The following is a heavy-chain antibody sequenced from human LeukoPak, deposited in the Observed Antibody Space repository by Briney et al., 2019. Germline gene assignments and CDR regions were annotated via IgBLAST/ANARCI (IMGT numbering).Heavy chain of an antibody. Sequence: GGSLRLSCAASGFTFRSYDMHWVRQVPGKGLEWVSAVGISGDTYYSGSVKGRFTISRENAKNSLYLQMNSLAAGDTAVYYWVRGGKQVSGMDEIGYWGQGTLVPVP. CDR3: VRGGKQVSGMDEIGY. D-gene: IGHD5/OR15-5a*01. CDR1: GFTFRSYD. V-gene: IGHV3-13*01. J-gene: IGHJ4*02. CDR2: VGISGDT.